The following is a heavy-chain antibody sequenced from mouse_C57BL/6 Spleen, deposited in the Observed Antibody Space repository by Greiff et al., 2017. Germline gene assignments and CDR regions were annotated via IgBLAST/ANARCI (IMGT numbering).Heavy chain of an antibody. J-gene: IGHJ2*01. D-gene: IGHD2-3*01. CDR3: ARDRVYDGYFFDY. CDR2: INPNNGGT. V-gene: IGHV1-26*01. CDR1: GYTFTDYY. Sequence: VQLQQSGPELVKPGASVKISCKASGYTFTDYYMNWVKQSHGKSLEWIGDINPNNGGTSYNQKFKGKATLTVDKSSSTAYMELRSLTSEDSAVYYCARDRVYDGYFFDYWGQGTTLTVSS.